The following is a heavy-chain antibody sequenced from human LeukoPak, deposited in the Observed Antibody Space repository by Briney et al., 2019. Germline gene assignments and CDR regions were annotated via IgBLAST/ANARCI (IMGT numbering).Heavy chain of an antibody. CDR3: ARLTMIVVVIDY. CDR2: IYYSGST. CDR1: GGSISSSSYY. V-gene: IGHV4-39*01. D-gene: IGHD3-22*01. Sequence: SETLSLTCTVSGGSISSSSYYWGWIRQPPGKGLEWIGSIYYSGSTYYNPSLKSRVTISVDTSKNQFSLKLSPVTAADTAVYYCARLTMIVVVIDYWGQGTLVTVSS. J-gene: IGHJ4*02.